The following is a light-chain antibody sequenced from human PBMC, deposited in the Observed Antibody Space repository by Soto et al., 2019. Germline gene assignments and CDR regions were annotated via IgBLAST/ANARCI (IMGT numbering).Light chain of an antibody. Sequence: EIVLTQSPDTLSLSPGERATLSCRASQSVRSSYLAWYQQKPGQAPRLLIYGASTRATGIPDRFSGSGSGTDFTLTISRLEPEDVAVYYCQQYGSSPPYTFGQGTQLEIK. V-gene: IGKV3-20*01. CDR2: GAS. J-gene: IGKJ2*01. CDR3: QQYGSSPPYT. CDR1: QSVRSSY.